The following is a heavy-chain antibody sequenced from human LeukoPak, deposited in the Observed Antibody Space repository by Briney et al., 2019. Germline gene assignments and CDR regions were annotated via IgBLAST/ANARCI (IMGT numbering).Heavy chain of an antibody. CDR2: IYPADSDI. CDR1: GYSINNYW. CDR3: ARQELLDYYGMDV. Sequence: GESLKISCKGSGYSINNYWIGWVRQMPGKGLEWMGLIYPADSDIRYSPSFQGQVTISADKSISTAYLQWSSLKASDTAMYYCARQELLDYYGMDVWGQGTTVTVSS. V-gene: IGHV5-51*01. D-gene: IGHD1-26*01. J-gene: IGHJ6*02.